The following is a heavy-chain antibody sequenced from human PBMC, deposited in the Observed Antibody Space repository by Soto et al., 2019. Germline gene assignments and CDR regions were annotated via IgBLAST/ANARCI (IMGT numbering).Heavy chain of an antibody. CDR2: IYYSGST. Sequence: TSETLSLTCTFSGGSISSGGYYWSWIRQHPGKGLEWIGYIYYSGSTYYNPSLKSRVTISVDTSKNQFSLKLSSVTAADTAVYYCARGQYQLLIYYYGMDVWGQGTTVTVSS. V-gene: IGHV4-31*03. J-gene: IGHJ6*02. D-gene: IGHD2-2*01. CDR3: ARGQYQLLIYYYGMDV. CDR1: GGSISSGGYY.